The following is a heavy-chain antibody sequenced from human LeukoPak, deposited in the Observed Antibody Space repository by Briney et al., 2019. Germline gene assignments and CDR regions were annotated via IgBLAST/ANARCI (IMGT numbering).Heavy chain of an antibody. V-gene: IGHV4-39*01. CDR3: ARQKSGTYLD. CDR1: GGSISSSGYY. J-gene: IGHJ4*02. D-gene: IGHD3-3*01. CDR2: IYSSGNT. Sequence: SEPLSLLCTLSGGSISSSGYYWGWIRQPPGKGLDWIGSIYSSGNTYYSPSLKSRVPISLPTSKTMFSLRQSSVTAADPVVYYCARQKSGTYLDWGQGNLVTVSS.